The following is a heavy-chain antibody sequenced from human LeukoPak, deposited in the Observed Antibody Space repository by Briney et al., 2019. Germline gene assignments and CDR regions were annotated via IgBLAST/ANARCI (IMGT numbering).Heavy chain of an antibody. J-gene: IGHJ4*02. CDR3: ARCYCSSISCYYYFDS. Sequence: GGSLRLSCAASGCTFRDYYMSGIRQARGKGLEWVSYIRGSSSTADSADSVKGRLTISRDNAKNSMYLQMNSLRAEDTAVYYCARCYCSSISCYYYFDSWGQGTLVTVSS. CDR2: IRGSSSTA. D-gene: IGHD2-2*01. V-gene: IGHV3-11*06. CDR1: GCTFRDYY.